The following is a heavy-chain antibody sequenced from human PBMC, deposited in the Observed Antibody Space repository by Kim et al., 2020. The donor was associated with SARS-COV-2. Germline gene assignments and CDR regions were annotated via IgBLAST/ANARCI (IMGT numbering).Heavy chain of an antibody. CDR3: AKGDYDILTGYYKDYYYGMDV. D-gene: IGHD3-9*01. Sequence: GGSLRLSCAASGFTFSSYAMSWVRQAPGKGLEWVSAISGSGGSTYYADSVKGRFTISRDNSKNTLYLQMNSLRAEDTAVYYCAKGDYDILTGYYKDYYYGMDVWGQGTTVTVSS. V-gene: IGHV3-23*01. J-gene: IGHJ6*02. CDR2: ISGSGGST. CDR1: GFTFSSYA.